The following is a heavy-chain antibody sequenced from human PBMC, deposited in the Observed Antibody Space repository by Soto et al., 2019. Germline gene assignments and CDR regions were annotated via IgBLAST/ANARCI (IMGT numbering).Heavy chain of an antibody. CDR1: GYTFTSYY. CDR3: ARGAVRGNIVLMVYAAHFDY. J-gene: IGHJ4*02. Sequence: GASVKVSCKASGYTFTSYYMHWVRQAPGQGLEWMGIINPSGGSTSYAQKFQGRVTMTRDTSTSTVCMELSSLRSEDTAVYYCARGAVRGNIVLMVYAAHFDYWGQGTLVTVSS. V-gene: IGHV1-46*01. D-gene: IGHD2-8*01. CDR2: INPSGGST.